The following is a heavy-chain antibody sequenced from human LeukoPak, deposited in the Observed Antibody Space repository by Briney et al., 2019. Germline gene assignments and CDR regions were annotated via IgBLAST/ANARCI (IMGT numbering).Heavy chain of an antibody. V-gene: IGHV1-69*01. CDR3: ASAPTDLDTAMVYRFDY. CDR2: IIPIFGTA. Sequence: SVKVSCKASGGTFSSYAISWVRQAPGQGLEWMGGIIPIFGTANYAQKFQGRVTITADESTSTAYMELSSLRSEDTAVYYCASAPTDLDTAMVYRFDYWGQGTLVTVSS. J-gene: IGHJ4*02. CDR1: GGTFSSYA. D-gene: IGHD5-18*01.